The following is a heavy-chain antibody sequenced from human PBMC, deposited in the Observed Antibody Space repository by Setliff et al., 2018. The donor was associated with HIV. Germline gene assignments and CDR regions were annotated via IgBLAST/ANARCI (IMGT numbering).Heavy chain of an antibody. V-gene: IGHV1-3*01. CDR3: ARGEVAVDY. J-gene: IGHJ4*02. CDR1: GYTFTSYT. Sequence: ASVKVSCKASGYTFTSYTLHWVRQAPGQRLEWMGWINAGNGNIEYSQKFQGRVTISRDTSASTAYMELSSLRSEDTAVYYCARGEVAVDYWGQGTLVTVSS. CDR2: INAGNGNI. D-gene: IGHD5-12*01.